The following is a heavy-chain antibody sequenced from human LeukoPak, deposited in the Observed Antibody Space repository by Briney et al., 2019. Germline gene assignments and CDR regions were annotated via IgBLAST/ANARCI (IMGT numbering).Heavy chain of an antibody. J-gene: IGHJ1*01. V-gene: IGHV4-39*07. CDR3: ARDSGSGLYCSAGSCFLH. CDR1: DDSINIKTDY. Sequence: SETLSLTCTVSDDSINIKTDYWGWIRQPPGKGLEWIGTSYNTGRTYYNPSLKSRVTISVDTSMNQFSLRLSSVTAADTAVYYCARDSGSGLYCSAGSCFLHWGQGNLVTVSS. CDR2: SYNTGRT. D-gene: IGHD2-15*01.